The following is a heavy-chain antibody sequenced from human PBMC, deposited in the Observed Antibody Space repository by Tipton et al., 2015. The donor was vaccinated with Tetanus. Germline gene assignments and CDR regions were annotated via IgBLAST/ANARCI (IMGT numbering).Heavy chain of an antibody. D-gene: IGHD6-13*01. J-gene: IGHJ4*02. CDR3: AKGGGGTSSWPFDY. V-gene: IGHV3-9*01. Sequence: SLRLFCAASGFTFDDYAMHWVRQVPGRGLEWVSGIHWYSDSIGYADSVKGRFTISRDNAKNSLYLQMNSLRAEDTALYYCAKGGGGTSSWPFDYWGQGTLVTVSS. CDR1: GFTFDDYA. CDR2: IHWYSDSI.